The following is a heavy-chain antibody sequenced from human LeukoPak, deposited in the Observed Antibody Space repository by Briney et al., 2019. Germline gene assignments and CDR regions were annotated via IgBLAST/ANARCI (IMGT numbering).Heavy chain of an antibody. J-gene: IGHJ5*02. D-gene: IGHD6-13*01. Sequence: GGSLRLSCAASGFTFDDYAMHWVRHAPGKGLEWVSGISWNSGSIGYADSVKGRFTVSRDNSKNTVYLQMNSLRPEDTAVYYCAKGPTPLSSRGWIDPWGQGTLVTVSS. V-gene: IGHV3-9*01. CDR2: ISWNSGSI. CDR3: AKGPTPLSSRGWIDP. CDR1: GFTFDDYA.